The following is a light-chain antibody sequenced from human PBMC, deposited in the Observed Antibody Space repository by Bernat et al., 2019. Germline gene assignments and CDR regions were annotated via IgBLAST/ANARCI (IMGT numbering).Light chain of an antibody. CDR3: QQLNSYPPT. CDR2: AAS. Sequence: DIQLTQSPSFLSASVGDRVTSTCRASQGISTNLAWYQQEPGKAPKLLIYAASTLQGGVPSGFSGSGSGTEFTLTISSLQPEDFATYYCQQLNSYPPTFGGGTKVEIK. CDR1: QGISTN. J-gene: IGKJ4*01. V-gene: IGKV1-9*01.